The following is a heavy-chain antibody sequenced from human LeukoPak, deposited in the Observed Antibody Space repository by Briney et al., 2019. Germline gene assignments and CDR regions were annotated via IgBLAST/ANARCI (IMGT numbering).Heavy chain of an antibody. CDR2: INHSGGT. J-gene: IGHJ6*02. CDR1: GGSFSGYY. V-gene: IGHV4-34*01. CDR3: ARVNGTSWNYYYGMDV. Sequence: SETLSLTCAVYGGSFSGYYWSWIRQPPGKGLEWIGEINHSGGTNYNPSLKSRVTISVDTSKNQFSLKLSSVTAADTAVYYCARVNGTSWNYYYGMDVWGQGTTVTVSS. D-gene: IGHD2-2*01.